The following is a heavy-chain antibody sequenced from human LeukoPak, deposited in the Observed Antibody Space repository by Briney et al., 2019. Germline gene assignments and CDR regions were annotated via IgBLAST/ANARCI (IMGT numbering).Heavy chain of an antibody. J-gene: IGHJ4*02. CDR2: ISGSGGTT. CDR3: AKVELAASYYFDY. D-gene: IGHD6-13*01. V-gene: IGHV3-23*01. Sequence: GGSLRLSCAASGFTFSSYAMSWVRQAPGKGLDWVSAISGSGGTTYYADSVKGRFTISRDNSKNTLYLQMNSLRAEDTAVYYCAKVELAASYYFDYWGQGTLVTVSS. CDR1: GFTFSSYA.